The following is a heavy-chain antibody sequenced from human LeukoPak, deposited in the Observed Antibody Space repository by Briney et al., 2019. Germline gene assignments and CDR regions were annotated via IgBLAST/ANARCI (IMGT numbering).Heavy chain of an antibody. CDR3: AREDPRTKVPEGMDV. D-gene: IGHD4/OR15-4a*01. CDR1: GGSISHYY. CDR2: NYYSGTT. J-gene: IGHJ6*02. Sequence: SETLSLTCTVSGGSISHYYWSWIRQPPGKGLEWIGYNYYSGTTDYNPSLKSRVTISVDTSKNQFSLELNSVTAADTAVYYCAREDPRTKVPEGMDVWGQGTTVTVSS. V-gene: IGHV4-59*01.